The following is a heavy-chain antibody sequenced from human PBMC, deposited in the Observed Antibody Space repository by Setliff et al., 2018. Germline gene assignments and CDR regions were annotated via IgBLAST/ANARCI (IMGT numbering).Heavy chain of an antibody. D-gene: IGHD3-22*01. CDR3: ARYYDSSGLDY. CDR2: IYHSGST. J-gene: IGHJ4*02. CDR1: GGSISSGGYS. V-gene: IGHV4-30-2*01. Sequence: SETLPLTCAVSGGSISSGGYSWSWIRQPPGKGLEWIGYIYHSGSTYYNPSLKSRVTISVDRSKNQFSLKLSSVTAADTAVYYCARYYDSSGLDYWGQGTLVTVSS.